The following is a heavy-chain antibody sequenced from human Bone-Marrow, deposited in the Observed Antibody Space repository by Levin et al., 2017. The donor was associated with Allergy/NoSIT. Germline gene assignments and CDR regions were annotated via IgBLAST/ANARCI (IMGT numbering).Heavy chain of an antibody. CDR3: ARPIPYRGVGEGVVVPASGYSNYEGGYYFDY. CDR1: GGSFSGYY. J-gene: IGHJ4*02. CDR2: INHSGST. D-gene: IGHD2-2*01. V-gene: IGHV4-34*01. Sequence: SETLSLTCAVYGGSFSGYYWSWIRQPPGKGLEWIGEINHSGSTNYNPSLKSRVTISVDTSKNQFSLKLSSVTAADTAVYYCARPIPYRGVGEGVVVPASGYSNYEGGYYFDYWGQGTLVTVSS.